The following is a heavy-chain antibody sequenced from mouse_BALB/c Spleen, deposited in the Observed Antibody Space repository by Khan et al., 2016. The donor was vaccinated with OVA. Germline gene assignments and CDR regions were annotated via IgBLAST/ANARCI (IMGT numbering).Heavy chain of an antibody. D-gene: IGHD2-2*01. CDR1: GFNIKDYY. V-gene: IGHV14-1*02. CDR3: ACYGYSAWFAY. Sequence: VQLKESGAELVRPGALVNLSCKASGFNIKDYYMHWVKQRPEQGLEWIGWIDPENGNTIYDPKFQGKATITSATSSNTAYLQLSRLTSEDTAVYYCACYGYSAWFAYWGQGTLVTVSA. CDR2: IDPENGNT. J-gene: IGHJ3*01.